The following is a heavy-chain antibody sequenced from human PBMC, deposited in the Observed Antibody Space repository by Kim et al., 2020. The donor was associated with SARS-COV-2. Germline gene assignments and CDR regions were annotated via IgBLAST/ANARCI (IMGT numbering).Heavy chain of an antibody. V-gene: IGHV1-24*01. J-gene: IGHJ5*02. CDR3: ATGATVTTGWFDP. Sequence: YAQKFHGKVTITEDTYTDTAYMGLGSLRSEDTAVYYCATGATVTTGWFDPWGQGTLVTVSS. D-gene: IGHD4-17*01.